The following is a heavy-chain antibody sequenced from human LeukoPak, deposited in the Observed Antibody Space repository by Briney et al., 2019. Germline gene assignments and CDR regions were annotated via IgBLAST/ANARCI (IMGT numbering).Heavy chain of an antibody. CDR1: GFTFSSYW. CDR3: ASYGYSSSWYYFDY. J-gene: IGHJ4*02. Sequence: GGSLRLSCASSGFTFSSYWMHWVRQAPGKGLVWVSRINSDGSSTSYADSVKGRFTISRDNAKNTLYLQMNSLRAEDTAVYYCASYGYSSSWYYFDYWGQGTLVTVSS. CDR2: INSDGSST. V-gene: IGHV3-74*01. D-gene: IGHD6-13*01.